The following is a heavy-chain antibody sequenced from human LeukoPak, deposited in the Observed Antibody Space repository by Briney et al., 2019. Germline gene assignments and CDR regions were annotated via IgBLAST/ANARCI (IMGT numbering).Heavy chain of an antibody. CDR2: ISYDGSNK. D-gene: IGHD3-16*01. J-gene: IGHJ6*02. Sequence: GGSLRLSCAASGFTFSSYGMHWVRQAPGKGLEWVAVISYDGSNKYYADSVKGRFTISRDNSKNTLYLQMNSLRAEDTAVYYCAKDSWLKSYYYYGTDVWGQGTTVTVSS. CDR1: GFTFSSYG. V-gene: IGHV3-30*18. CDR3: AKDSWLKSYYYYGTDV.